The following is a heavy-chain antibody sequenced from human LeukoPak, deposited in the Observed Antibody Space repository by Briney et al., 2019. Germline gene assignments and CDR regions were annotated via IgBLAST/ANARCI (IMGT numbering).Heavy chain of an antibody. D-gene: IGHD2-8*01. V-gene: IGHV4-39*02. J-gene: IGHJ3*02. CDR2: IHYSGST. Sequence: SETLSLTCTVSGGSISSSSYYWGWIRQPPGKGLEWIGSIHYSGSTYYNPSLKSRVTISVDTSKNQFSLQLNSVTPEDTAVYYCAREEMVFHDAFDIWGQGTMVTVSS. CDR1: GGSISSSSYY. CDR3: AREEMVFHDAFDI.